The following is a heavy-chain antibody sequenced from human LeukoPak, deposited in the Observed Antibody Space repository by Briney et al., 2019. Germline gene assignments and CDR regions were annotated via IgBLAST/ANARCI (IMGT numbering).Heavy chain of an antibody. V-gene: IGHV3-23*01. Sequence: PGGSLRLSCAASGFTFSSYAMSWVRQAPGKGLEWVSAISGSGGSTYYADSVKGRFTISRDNSKNTLYLQMNSLRAEDTAVYYCAKDPDSSGYYPDALDIWGQGTMVTVSS. CDR2: ISGSGGST. CDR3: AKDPDSSGYYPDALDI. J-gene: IGHJ3*02. CDR1: GFTFSSYA. D-gene: IGHD3-22*01.